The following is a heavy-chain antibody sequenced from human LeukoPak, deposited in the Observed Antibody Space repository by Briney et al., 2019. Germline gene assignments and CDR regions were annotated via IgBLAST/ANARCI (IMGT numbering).Heavy chain of an antibody. J-gene: IGHJ6*02. V-gene: IGHV4-59*08. CDR1: GGSISSYY. Sequence: SETLSLTCTVSGGSISSYYWSWIRQSPGKGLEWIGYIYYSGSTNYNPSLKSRVTISVDTSKNQFSLKLSSVTAADTAVYYCARQGGSGSYDYGMDVWGQGTTVTVSS. CDR3: ARQGGSGSYDYGMDV. CDR2: IYYSGST. D-gene: IGHD3-10*01.